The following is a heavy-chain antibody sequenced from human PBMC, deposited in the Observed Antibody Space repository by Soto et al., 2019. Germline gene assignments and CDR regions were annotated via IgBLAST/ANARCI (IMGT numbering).Heavy chain of an antibody. CDR2: TYYSGST. CDR3: ATRFYTSGVLFDY. V-gene: IGHV4-30-4*02. CDR1: GGSISSGAYY. D-gene: IGHD2-2*02. J-gene: IGHJ4*02. Sequence: SETLCDSYTVSGGSISSGAYYWSWIRQPPGKGLEWIGYTYYSGSTYYNPSLKSRVIISVDTSKNQFSLKMTSVTAADTAVYYCATRFYTSGVLFDYWGQGTPVTVS.